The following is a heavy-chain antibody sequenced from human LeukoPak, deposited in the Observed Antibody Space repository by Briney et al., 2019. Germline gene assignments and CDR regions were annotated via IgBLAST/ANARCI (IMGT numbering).Heavy chain of an antibody. CDR1: GFTFSSYA. CDR2: ISYDGSNK. Sequence: GGSLRLSCAASGFTFSSYAMHWVRQAPGKGLEWVAVISYDGSNKYYADSVKGRFTISRDNSKNTLYLQMNSLRAEDTAVYYCARSQAATSSHWFDPWGQGTLVTVSS. D-gene: IGHD2-15*01. J-gene: IGHJ5*02. CDR3: ARSQAATSSHWFDP. V-gene: IGHV3-30*04.